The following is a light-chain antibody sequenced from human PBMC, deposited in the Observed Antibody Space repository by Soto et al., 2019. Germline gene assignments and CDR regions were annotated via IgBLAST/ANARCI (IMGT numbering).Light chain of an antibody. V-gene: IGKV3-15*01. CDR1: QSVSSN. CDR2: GAS. J-gene: IGKJ1*01. CDR3: QQYNNWPFPSWT. Sequence: EIVMTQSPATLSVSPGERATLSCRASQSVSSNLAWYQQKPGQAPRHLIYGASTRATGIPARFSGSGSGTEFALTISILQSEDVAVYYCQQYNNWPFPSWTFGQGTKVEIK.